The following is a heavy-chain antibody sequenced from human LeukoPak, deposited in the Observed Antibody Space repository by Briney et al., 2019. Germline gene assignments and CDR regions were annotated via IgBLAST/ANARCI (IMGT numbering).Heavy chain of an antibody. J-gene: IGHJ6*02. V-gene: IGHV4-61*01. CDR1: GGSFSSGSYY. CDR3: ARRVYCSGGSCQRGYYYGMDV. Sequence: SETLSLTCTVSGGSFSSGSYYWSWIRQPPGKGLEWIGYIYYSGSTNYNPSLKSRVTISVDTSKNQFSLKLSSVTAADTAVYYCARRVYCSGGSCQRGYYYGMDVWGQGTTVTVSS. D-gene: IGHD2-15*01. CDR2: IYYSGST.